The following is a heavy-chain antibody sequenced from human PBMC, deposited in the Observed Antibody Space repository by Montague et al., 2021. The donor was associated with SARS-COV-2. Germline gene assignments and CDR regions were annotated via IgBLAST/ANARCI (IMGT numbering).Heavy chain of an antibody. CDR3: ARLSNYYGSGSYYPHNYYYYGMDV. Sequence: SETLSLTCTVSGGSISSSSYYCVWIRQPPGKGLEWIGSIYYSGSTYYNESLKSRVTISVDTSKNQFSLKLSSVTAADTAVYYCARLSNYYGSGSYYPHNYYYYGMDVWGQGTTVTVSS. J-gene: IGHJ6*02. V-gene: IGHV4-39*01. CDR1: GGSISSSSYY. CDR2: IYYSGST. D-gene: IGHD3-10*01.